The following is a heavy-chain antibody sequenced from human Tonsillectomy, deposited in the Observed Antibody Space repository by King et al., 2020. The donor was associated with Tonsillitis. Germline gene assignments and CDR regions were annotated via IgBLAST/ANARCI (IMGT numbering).Heavy chain of an antibody. J-gene: IGHJ4*02. CDR2: ISGSGGST. Sequence: VQLVESGGGLVQRGGSLRLSCAASGFTFSSYAMSWVRQAPGKGPEWVSVISGSGGSTYYADSVKGRFTISRDNSKNTLYLQMNSLRAEDTAVYYCAKGGATKTGYHAPFDYWGQGTLVTVSS. D-gene: IGHD3-9*01. V-gene: IGHV3-23*04. CDR3: AKGGATKTGYHAPFDY. CDR1: GFTFSSYA.